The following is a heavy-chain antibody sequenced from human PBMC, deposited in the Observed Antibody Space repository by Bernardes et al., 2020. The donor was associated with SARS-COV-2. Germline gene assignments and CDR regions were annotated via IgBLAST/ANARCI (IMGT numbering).Heavy chain of an antibody. D-gene: IGHD3-3*02. J-gene: IGHJ5*02. Sequence: ASVKVSCKTSEYIFTDYYIHWVRQAPGQGLEWMGIVNPSGGSTTYAQKFQGRVTMTGDTSTSTVYMELSSRRSDDTAVYFCARGHVYILRHFDRNNWFDPWGQGTLVTVSS. V-gene: IGHV1-46*01. CDR2: VNPSGGST. CDR1: EYIFTDYY. CDR3: ARGHVYILRHFDRNNWFDP.